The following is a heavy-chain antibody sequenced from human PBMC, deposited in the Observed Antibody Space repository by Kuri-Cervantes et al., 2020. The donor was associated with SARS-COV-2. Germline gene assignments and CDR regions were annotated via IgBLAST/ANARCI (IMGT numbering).Heavy chain of an antibody. V-gene: IGHV1-2*04. D-gene: IGHD4-23*01. CDR2: INPNSGGT. J-gene: IGHJ4*02. CDR3: ARAGGGNAPRLCDY. Sequence: ASVKVSCKASGYTFTGYYMHWVRQAPGQGLEWMGGINPNSGGTNYAQKFQGWVTMTRDTSISTAYMELSRLRSDDTAVYYCARAGGGNAPRLCDYCGQGTLVTVSS. CDR1: GYTFTGYY.